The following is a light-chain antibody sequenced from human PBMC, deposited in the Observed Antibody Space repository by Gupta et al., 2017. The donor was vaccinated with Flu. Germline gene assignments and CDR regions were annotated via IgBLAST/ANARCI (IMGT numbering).Light chain of an antibody. CDR2: EVP. V-gene: IGLV2-14*01. CDR1: HSDVGGYHL. Sequence: QSSLNPPASVSGSPGHSIPISCSGTHSDVGGYHLVTWYQHHPVSAPKLLSYEVPKRPFKIADLFAGAKAGNAAPLTIWGLHPEDEGDYFCSSDTDANTWGFGSGSRVTVL. CDR3: SSDTDANTWG. J-gene: IGLJ1*01.